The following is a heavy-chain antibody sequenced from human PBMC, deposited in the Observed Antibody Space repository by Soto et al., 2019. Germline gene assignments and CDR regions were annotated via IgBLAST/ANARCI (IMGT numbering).Heavy chain of an antibody. V-gene: IGHV3-33*01. CDR2: IWYDGSNK. Sequence: GGSLRLSCAASGFTFSSYGMHWVRQAPGKGLEWVAVIWYDGSNKYYADSVKGRFTISRDNSKNTLYLQMNSLRAEDTAVYYCARDPNCSSTSCYGGGDAFDIWGQGTMVTVSS. CDR3: ARDPNCSSTSCYGGGDAFDI. J-gene: IGHJ3*02. CDR1: GFTFSSYG. D-gene: IGHD2-2*01.